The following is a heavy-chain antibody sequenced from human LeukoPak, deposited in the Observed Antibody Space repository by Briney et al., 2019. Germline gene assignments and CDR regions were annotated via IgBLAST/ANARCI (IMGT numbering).Heavy chain of an antibody. CDR1: GLTFSSYS. D-gene: IGHD2-2*02. J-gene: IGHJ4*02. CDR2: INTDGRTT. Sequence: GGSLRLSCAASGLTFSSYSMNWVRQAPGKGLVWVAHINTDGRTTTYADSVKGRFTVARDNAKNTLYLEMNRLRAEDTAVYYCARDNTYMFDYWGQGTQVTVSS. V-gene: IGHV3-74*01. CDR3: ARDNTYMFDY.